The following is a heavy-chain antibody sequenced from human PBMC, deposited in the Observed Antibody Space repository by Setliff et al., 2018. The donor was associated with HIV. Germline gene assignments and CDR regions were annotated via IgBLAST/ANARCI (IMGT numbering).Heavy chain of an antibody. Sequence: SETLSLTCVVYGGSFSDFYWVWVRQPPSKGLEWIGEITHRGSTTYNPTLQSRVAISVDTSRRQFTLKLGSVTAADTAVYYRARGQHVFPAPHYMDVWDKGTTVTVSS. CDR2: ITHRGST. CDR1: GGSFSDFY. J-gene: IGHJ6*03. V-gene: IGHV4-34*01. CDR3: ARGQHVFPAPHYMDV. D-gene: IGHD2-2*01.